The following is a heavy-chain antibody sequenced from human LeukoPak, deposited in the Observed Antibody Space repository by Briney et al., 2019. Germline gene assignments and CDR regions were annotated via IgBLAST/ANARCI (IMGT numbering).Heavy chain of an antibody. CDR1: GYTFTSYD. CDR2: INPNSGGT. CDR3: ARGVLGDDAFDI. J-gene: IGHJ3*02. V-gene: IGHV1-2*04. Sequence: GASVKVSCKASGYTFTSYDINWVRQAPGQGLEWMGWINPNSGGTNYAQKFQGWVTMTRDTSISTAYMELSRLRSDDTAVYYCARGVLGDDAFDIWGQGTMVTVSS. D-gene: IGHD3-16*01.